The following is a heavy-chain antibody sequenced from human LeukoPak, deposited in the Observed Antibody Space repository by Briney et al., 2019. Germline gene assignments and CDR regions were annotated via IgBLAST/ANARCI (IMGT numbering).Heavy chain of an antibody. CDR2: IYPGDSDT. CDR3: ARLNRVVKALSGGGDY. J-gene: IGHJ4*02. CDR1: GYSFTSYW. V-gene: IGHV5-51*01. D-gene: IGHD2-15*01. Sequence: GESLKISRKGSGYSFTSYWIGWVRQMPGKGLEWMGIIYPGDSDTRYSPSFQGQVTISADKSISTAYLQWSSLKASDTAMYYCARLNRVVKALSGGGDYWGQGTLVTVSS.